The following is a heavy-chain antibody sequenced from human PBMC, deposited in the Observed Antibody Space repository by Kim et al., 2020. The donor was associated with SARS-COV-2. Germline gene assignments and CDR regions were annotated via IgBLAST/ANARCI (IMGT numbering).Heavy chain of an antibody. CDR1: GASISSSSC. CDR2: VDHSGTT. J-gene: IGHJ5*02. V-gene: IGHV4-4*02. D-gene: IGHD3-22*01. Sequence: SETLSLTCVVSGASISSSSCWSWVRQPPGKGLEWIGEVDHSGTTSYNVSLKSRVTISVDKSKNQLSLRLNSVSAADTAVYYCARGVSSAWTLSAWFDPWG. CDR3: ARGVSSAWTLSAWFDP.